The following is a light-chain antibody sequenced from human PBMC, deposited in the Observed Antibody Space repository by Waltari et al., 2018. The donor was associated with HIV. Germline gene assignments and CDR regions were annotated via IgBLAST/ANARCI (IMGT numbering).Light chain of an antibody. Sequence: EIVMTQSPATLSVSPGERATLSCRVSQSVSRFLAWYQQKPGQAPRLLIYDVSTRATDIPARFSGSGSGTVSTLTVSSLQSEDVGVYYCQQYDSWPPGTFGPGTKVDI. V-gene: IGKV3-15*01. CDR3: QQYDSWPPGT. CDR2: DVS. J-gene: IGKJ3*01. CDR1: QSVSRF.